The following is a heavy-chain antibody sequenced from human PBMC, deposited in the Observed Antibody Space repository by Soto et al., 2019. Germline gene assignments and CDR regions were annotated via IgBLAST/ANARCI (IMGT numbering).Heavy chain of an antibody. Sequence: ASVKVSCKASGYTFTGYYMRWVRQAPGQGLEWMGWINPNSGGTNYAQKFQGWVTMTRDTSISTAYMELSRLRSDDTAVYYCARESGLLWFGELAYGMDVWGQGTTVTVSS. CDR3: ARESGLLWFGELAYGMDV. CDR2: INPNSGGT. J-gene: IGHJ6*02. CDR1: GYTFTGYY. V-gene: IGHV1-2*04. D-gene: IGHD3-10*01.